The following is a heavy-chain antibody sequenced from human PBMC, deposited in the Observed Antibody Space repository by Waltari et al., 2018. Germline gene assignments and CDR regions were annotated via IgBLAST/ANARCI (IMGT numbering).Heavy chain of an antibody. CDR2: INPSGSA. CDR1: GVSFSDYY. J-gene: IGHJ5*02. Sequence: QVQLQQWGAGLLKPSETLSLTCTVYGVSFSDYYWTWIRQPPGKGLEWIGAINPSGSAKYNPSLMSRVTISVDTSKNQISLKMNSMSAADTAVYYCARGTTIFGLRWFDPWGQGTLVTVSS. V-gene: IGHV4-34*01. CDR3: ARGTTIFGLRWFDP. D-gene: IGHD3-3*01.